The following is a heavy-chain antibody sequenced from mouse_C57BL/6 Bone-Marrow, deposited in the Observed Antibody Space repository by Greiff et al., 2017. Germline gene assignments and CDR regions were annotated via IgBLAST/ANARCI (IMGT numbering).Heavy chain of an antibody. CDR1: GYTFTSYW. V-gene: IGHV1-50*01. J-gene: IGHJ3*01. D-gene: IGHD1-1*01. CDR3: ARDNYYYGSSPAWFAY. CDR2: IDPSDSYT. Sequence: QVQLKQPGAELVKPGASVKLSCKASGYTFTSYWMQWVKQRPGQGLEWIGEIDPSDSYTNYKQKFKGKATLTVDTSSSTAYMQLSSLTSEDSAVYYCARDNYYYGSSPAWFAYWGQGTLVTVSA.